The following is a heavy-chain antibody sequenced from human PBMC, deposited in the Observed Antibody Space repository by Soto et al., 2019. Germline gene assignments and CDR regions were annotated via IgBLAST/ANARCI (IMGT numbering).Heavy chain of an antibody. CDR2: IDPSDSYT. D-gene: IGHD6-13*01. V-gene: IGHV5-10-1*01. CDR3: ARIESIARNWFDP. J-gene: IGHJ5*02. Sequence: GESLKISCKGCGYSFTSYWISWVRQMPGKGLEWMGRIDPSDSYTNYSPSFQGHVTISADKSISTAYLQWSSLKASDTAMYYCARIESIARNWFDPWGQGTLVTVSS. CDR1: GYSFTSYW.